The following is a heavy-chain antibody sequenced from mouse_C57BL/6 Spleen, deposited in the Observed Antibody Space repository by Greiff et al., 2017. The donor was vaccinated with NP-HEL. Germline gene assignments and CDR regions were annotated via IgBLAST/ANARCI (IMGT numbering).Heavy chain of an antibody. CDR3: ARASYCYGRRGYFDV. Sequence: EVKLVESGGGLVKPGGSLKLSCAASGFTFSSYAMSWVRQTPEKRLEWVATISDGGSYTYYPDNVKGRFTISRDNAKNNLYLQMSHLKSEDTAMYYCARASYCYGRRGYFDVWGTGTTVTVSS. V-gene: IGHV5-4*03. CDR1: GFTFSSYA. D-gene: IGHD1-1*01. J-gene: IGHJ1*03. CDR2: ISDGGSYT.